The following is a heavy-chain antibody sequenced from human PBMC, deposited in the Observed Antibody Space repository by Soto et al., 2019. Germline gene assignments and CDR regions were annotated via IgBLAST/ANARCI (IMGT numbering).Heavy chain of an antibody. Sequence: ASETLSLTCTVSGGSISSSSYYWGWIRQPPGKGLEWIGSIYYSGSTYYNPSLKSRVTISVDTSKNQFSLKLSSVTAADTAVYYCVRRVVVVITDNWFDPWGQGTLVTVSS. D-gene: IGHD3-22*01. CDR1: GGSISSSSYY. CDR2: IYYSGST. V-gene: IGHV4-39*01. CDR3: VRRVVVVITDNWFDP. J-gene: IGHJ5*02.